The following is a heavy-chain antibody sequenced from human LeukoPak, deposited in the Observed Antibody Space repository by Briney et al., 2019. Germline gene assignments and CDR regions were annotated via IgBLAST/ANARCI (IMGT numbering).Heavy chain of an antibody. CDR2: ISAYNGNT. Sequence: ASVKVSCKASGYTFTSYGISWVRQAPGQGLEWMGWISAYNGNTNYAQKLQGRVTMTTDTSTSTAYMELSSLRSEDTAVYYCARDSSGYSSGWHTEYFQHWGQGTLVTVSS. CDR3: ARDSSGYSSGWHTEYFQH. D-gene: IGHD6-19*01. J-gene: IGHJ1*01. V-gene: IGHV1-18*01. CDR1: GYTFTSYG.